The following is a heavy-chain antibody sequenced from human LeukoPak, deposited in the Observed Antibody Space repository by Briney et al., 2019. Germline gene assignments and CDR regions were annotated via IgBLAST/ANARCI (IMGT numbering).Heavy chain of an antibody. V-gene: IGHV4-39*01. Sequence: PSETLSLTCTVSGGSISSSSYYWGWIRQPPGKGLEWIGSIYYSGSTYFNPSLRSRLTISVDTSKNQFSLRLNSVTAADTAVYHCARHDYGDYEANWFGPWGQGSLVTVSS. D-gene: IGHD4-17*01. J-gene: IGHJ5*02. CDR3: ARHDYGDYEANWFGP. CDR1: GGSISSSSYY. CDR2: IYYSGST.